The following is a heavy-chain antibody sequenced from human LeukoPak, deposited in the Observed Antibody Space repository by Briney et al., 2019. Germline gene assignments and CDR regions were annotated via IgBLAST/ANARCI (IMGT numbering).Heavy chain of an antibody. J-gene: IGHJ6*03. CDR2: VHYSGST. CDR1: GGSISSSSYF. V-gene: IGHV4-39*01. CDR3: ARQLYVSGSYYAPMDV. Sequence: SETLSLTWSVSGGSISSSSYFCGWIRQPPGKGLEWIASVHYSGSTYYNPSLKSRVTISIDTSKNQFSLKLSSVTAADTAVYFCARQLYVSGSYYAPMDVWGKGTTVTISS. D-gene: IGHD3-10*01.